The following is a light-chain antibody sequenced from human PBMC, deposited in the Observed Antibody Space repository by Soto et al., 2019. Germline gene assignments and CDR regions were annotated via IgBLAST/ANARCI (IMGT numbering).Light chain of an antibody. Sequence: QSVLTQPASVSGSPEQSITISCTGTSSDVGGYKYVSWYQQLPGRAPKLIISEVSNRPSGVSDRFTGSKSGNTASLTISGLQTEDEGDYYCSSYTSSSTSVVFGGGTKLTVL. CDR2: EVS. V-gene: IGLV2-14*01. CDR3: SSYTSSSTSVV. J-gene: IGLJ2*01. CDR1: SSDVGGYKY.